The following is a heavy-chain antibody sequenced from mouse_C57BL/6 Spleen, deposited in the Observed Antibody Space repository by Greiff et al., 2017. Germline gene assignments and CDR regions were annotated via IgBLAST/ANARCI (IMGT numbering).Heavy chain of an antibody. V-gene: IGHV1-61*01. CDR3: ASGVDDGYYYFDY. Sequence: QVQLKQPGAELVRPGSSVKLSCKASGYTFTSYWMDWVKQRPGQGLEWIGNIYPSASETHYNQKFKDKATLTVAKSSSTAYMQLSSLTSEDAAVYYCASGVDDGYYYFDYWGQGTTLTVSS. D-gene: IGHD2-3*01. CDR2: IYPSASET. CDR1: GYTFTSYW. J-gene: IGHJ2*01.